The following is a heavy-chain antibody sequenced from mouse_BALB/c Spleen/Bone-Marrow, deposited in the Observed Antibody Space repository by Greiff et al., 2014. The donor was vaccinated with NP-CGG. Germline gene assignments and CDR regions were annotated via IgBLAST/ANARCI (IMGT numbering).Heavy chain of an antibody. CDR1: GFSLTSYG. CDR2: IWAGGST. D-gene: IGHD2-3*01. Sequence: VKLQESGPGLVAPSQSLSITCTVSGFSLTSYGVHWVRQPPGKGLECLGVIWAGGSTNYNSALMSGLSISTDNSRSQVFLKMNSLQTGDTAMYYCARVYLWYFDVWGAGTTVTVSS. J-gene: IGHJ1*01. V-gene: IGHV2-9*02. CDR3: ARVYLWYFDV.